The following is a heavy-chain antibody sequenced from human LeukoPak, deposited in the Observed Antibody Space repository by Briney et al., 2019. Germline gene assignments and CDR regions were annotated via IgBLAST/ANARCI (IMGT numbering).Heavy chain of an antibody. CDR2: IYSSGST. Sequence: PSETLSLTCTVSGGSISSYYWSWIRQPAGKGLEWIGRIYSSGSTNYNPSLKSRVTMSVDTSKNQFSLKLSSLTAADTAVYYCAGHHPRNTVDFWGQGTLVTVSS. D-gene: IGHD2-8*02. CDR1: GGSISSYY. CDR3: AGHHPRNTVDF. V-gene: IGHV4-4*07. J-gene: IGHJ4*02.